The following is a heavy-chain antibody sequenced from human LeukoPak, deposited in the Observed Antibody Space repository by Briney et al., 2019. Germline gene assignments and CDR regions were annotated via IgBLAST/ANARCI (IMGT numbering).Heavy chain of an antibody. V-gene: IGHV1-69*05. Sequence: ASVKVSCKASGYTFTSYDINWVRQAPGQGLEWMGGIIPIFGTANYAQRFQGRVTITTDESTSTAYMELSSLRSEDTAVYYCASRYCSSTSCYAFDPWGQGTLVTVSS. J-gene: IGHJ5*02. CDR3: ASRYCSSTSCYAFDP. D-gene: IGHD2-2*01. CDR2: IIPIFGTA. CDR1: GYTFTSYD.